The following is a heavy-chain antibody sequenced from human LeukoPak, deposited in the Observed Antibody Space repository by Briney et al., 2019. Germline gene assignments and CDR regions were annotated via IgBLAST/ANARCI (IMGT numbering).Heavy chain of an antibody. CDR2: IKQDGSEK. D-gene: IGHD6-6*01. V-gene: IGHV3-7*01. CDR3: ARVYRSSSGYCFDY. J-gene: IGHJ4*02. CDR1: GFIYSSYW. Sequence: GGSLRLSCAASGFIYSSYWMTWVRQAPGKGLEWVANIKQDGSEKYDVDSVKGRFTISRDNAQNSLYLQMNSLRAEDTAVYYCARVYRSSSGYCFDYWGQGALVTVSS.